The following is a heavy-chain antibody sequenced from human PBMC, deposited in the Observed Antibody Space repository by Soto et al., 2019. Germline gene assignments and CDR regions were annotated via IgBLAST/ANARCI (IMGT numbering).Heavy chain of an antibody. CDR3: ARESRGYCSSTSCYGNWFDP. D-gene: IGHD2-2*03. J-gene: IGHJ5*02. V-gene: IGHV4-31*03. CDR1: GGSISSGGYY. CDR2: IYYSGST. Sequence: SETLSLTCTVSGGSISSGGYYWSWIRQHPGKGLEWIGYIYYSGSTYYNPSLKSRVTISVDTSKNQFSLQLNSVTAADTAVYYCARESRGYCSSTSCYGNWFDPWGQGTLVTVSS.